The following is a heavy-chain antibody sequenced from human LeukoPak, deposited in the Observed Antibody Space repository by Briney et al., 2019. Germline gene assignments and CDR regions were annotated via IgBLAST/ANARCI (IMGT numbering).Heavy chain of an antibody. D-gene: IGHD2-15*01. CDR2: IKPDGSQK. CDR3: ATIYCSGGTCHYFDY. J-gene: IGHJ4*02. V-gene: IGHV3-7*03. CDR1: GFTFSYYW. Sequence: GGSLRLSCAASGFTFSYYWMSWGRQAPGKGLEWVANIKPDGSQKYYVDSVKGRFTISRDNAKNSLYLQMNSLRAEDTAVYYCATIYCSGGTCHYFDYWGQGTLVTVSS.